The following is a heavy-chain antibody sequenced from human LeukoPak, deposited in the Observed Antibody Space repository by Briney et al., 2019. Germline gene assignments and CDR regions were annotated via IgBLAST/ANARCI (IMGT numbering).Heavy chain of an antibody. J-gene: IGHJ4*02. CDR3: AKVEGEMTWIQLWLPFDY. CDR2: ISGSGGST. CDR1: GFTFSSYA. V-gene: IGHV3-23*01. Sequence: GGSLRLSCAASGFTFSSYAMSWVRQAPGKGLERVSAISGSGGSTYYADSMKGRFTISRDNSKNTLYLQMNSLRAEDTAVYYCAKVEGEMTWIQLWLPFDYWGQGTLVTVSS. D-gene: IGHD5-18*01.